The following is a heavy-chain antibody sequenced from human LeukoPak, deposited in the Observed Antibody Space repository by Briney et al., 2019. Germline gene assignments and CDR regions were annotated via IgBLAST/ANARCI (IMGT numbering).Heavy chain of an antibody. V-gene: IGHV1-69*13. CDR2: IIPIFGTA. CDR3: ARGGGAVPEYYFDY. J-gene: IGHJ4*02. D-gene: IGHD3-10*02. CDR1: GGTFSSYA. Sequence: SVTVSFTASGGTFSSYAISWVRQAPGQGLEWMGGIIPIFGTANYAQKFQGRVTITADESTSTAYMELSSLRSEDTAVYYCARGGGAVPEYYFDYWGQGTLVTVSS.